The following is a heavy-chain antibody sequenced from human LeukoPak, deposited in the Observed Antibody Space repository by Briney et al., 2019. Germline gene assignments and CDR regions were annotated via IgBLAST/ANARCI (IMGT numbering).Heavy chain of an antibody. V-gene: IGHV3-48*03. Sequence: GGSLRLSCAASGFTFSSYEMNWVRQAPGKGLEWVSYISRSGSTIYNADSVKGRFTISRDNAKNSLYLQMNSLRAEDTAVYYCARAYHYGTSAYATLDYWGQGALVTVSS. CDR1: GFTFSSYE. CDR2: ISRSGSTI. D-gene: IGHD3-22*01. J-gene: IGHJ4*02. CDR3: ARAYHYGTSAYATLDY.